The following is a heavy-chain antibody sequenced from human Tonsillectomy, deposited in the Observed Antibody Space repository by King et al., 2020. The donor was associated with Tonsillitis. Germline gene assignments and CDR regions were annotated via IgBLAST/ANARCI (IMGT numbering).Heavy chain of an antibody. CDR1: GGNFNNYA. Sequence: QLVQSGAEVKKPESSVKVSCKVYGGNFNNYAFNWVRQAPGQGLEWMGGIIPSLDTPLYAEKFQGRVTITADQSTTTAYMDLNSLRSDDTAVYFCALETTKFIAFDMWGQGTLVTVSS. CDR3: ALETTKFIAFDM. CDR2: IIPSLDTP. J-gene: IGHJ3*02. D-gene: IGHD3-3*01. V-gene: IGHV1-69*01.